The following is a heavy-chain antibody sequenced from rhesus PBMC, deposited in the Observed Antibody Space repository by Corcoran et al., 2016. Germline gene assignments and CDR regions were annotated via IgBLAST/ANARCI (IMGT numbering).Heavy chain of an antibody. J-gene: IGHJ4*01. CDR2: IDPGDADT. Sequence: EVQLVQSGAEVKRPGESLKISCTTSGYSFTSYWISWVRQMPGKGLEWMGAIDPGDADTRYSPAIQGQVTIAADKSISTAYLKWSSRKAADAATYYWAKARWSGISYFDDWGQGVLVTVSS. CDR3: AKARWSGISYFDD. CDR1: GYSFTSYW. V-gene: IGHV5-2*01. D-gene: IGHD6-13*01.